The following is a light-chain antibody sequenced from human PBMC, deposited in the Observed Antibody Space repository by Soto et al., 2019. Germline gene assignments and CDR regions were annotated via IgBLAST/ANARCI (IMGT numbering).Light chain of an antibody. Sequence: VLRQSAGAVSLSPGERATLSCRASQSVSSNDLTWYQQKPGQAPRLLMYDASSRATGIPDRFSGSGSGTDFTLTISRLEPEDFAVYYCQQYISPRTFGQGTKVDIK. CDR3: QQYISPRT. V-gene: IGKV3-20*01. CDR1: QSVSSND. J-gene: IGKJ1*01. CDR2: DAS.